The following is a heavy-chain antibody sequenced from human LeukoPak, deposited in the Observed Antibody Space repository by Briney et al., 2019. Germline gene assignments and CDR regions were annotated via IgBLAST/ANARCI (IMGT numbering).Heavy chain of an antibody. CDR2: INHSGST. V-gene: IGHV4-34*01. Sequence: PSETLSLTCAVYGGSFSGYYWSWIRQPPGKGLEWIGEINHSGSTNYNPSLKSRVTMSIDTSKNQFSLKLSSVTAADTAVYYCARDYYDSSGYYYALWGQGTLVTVSS. D-gene: IGHD3-22*01. CDR3: ARDYYDSSGYYYAL. J-gene: IGHJ4*02. CDR1: GGSFSGYY.